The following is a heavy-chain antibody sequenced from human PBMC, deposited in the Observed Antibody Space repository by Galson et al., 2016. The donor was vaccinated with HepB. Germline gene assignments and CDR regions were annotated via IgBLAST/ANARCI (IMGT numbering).Heavy chain of an antibody. CDR3: TTSDLFEN. CDR1: GLTFSNAW. Sequence: SLRLSCAASGLTFSNAWMSWVRQAPGKGLEWVGRIKSKTDDGISEYAAPVKGRVTISRDDSKNTVYLQMNSLKAEDTAMYYCTTSDLFENWGRGTLVTVSS. V-gene: IGHV3-15*01. CDR2: IKSKTDDGIS. J-gene: IGHJ4*02.